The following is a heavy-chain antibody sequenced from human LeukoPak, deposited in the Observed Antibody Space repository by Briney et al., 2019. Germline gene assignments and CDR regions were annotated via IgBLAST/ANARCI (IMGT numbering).Heavy chain of an antibody. V-gene: IGHV3-21*01. D-gene: IGHD5-18*01. CDR2: ISSSSSYI. J-gene: IGHJ4*02. CDR1: GFTFSSYS. CDR3: ASERGYSYALDY. Sequence: GSLRLSCAASGFTFSSYSMNWVRQAPGKGLEWVSSISSSSSYIYYADSVKGRFTISRDNAKNSLYLQMNSLRAEDTAAYYCASERGYSYALDYWGQGTLVTVSS.